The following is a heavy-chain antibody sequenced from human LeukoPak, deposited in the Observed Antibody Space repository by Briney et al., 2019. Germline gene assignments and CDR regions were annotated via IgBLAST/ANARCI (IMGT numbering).Heavy chain of an antibody. J-gene: IGHJ4*02. Sequence: PGGSLRLSCAASGFTFSSYSMNWVRQAPGKGLEWVSLIYSGGSTYFADSVKGRFTISRDNSKNTLYLQMYSLRAEDTAVYYCARATRIAAAEFFFDYWGQGALVTVSS. CDR3: ARATRIAAAEFFFDY. CDR1: GFTFSSYS. CDR2: IYSGGST. V-gene: IGHV3-53*01. D-gene: IGHD6-13*01.